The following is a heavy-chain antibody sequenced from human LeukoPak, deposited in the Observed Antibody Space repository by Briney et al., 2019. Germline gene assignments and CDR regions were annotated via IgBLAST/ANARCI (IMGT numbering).Heavy chain of an antibody. Sequence: GGSLRLSCATSGFTFSSYSMNWVRQAPGKGLEWVSSISSSSSYIYYADSVKGRFTISRDNAKNSLYLQMNSLRAEETAVYYCARDLRTDYGSGSYYFDYRGQGTLVTVSS. CDR2: ISSSSSYI. D-gene: IGHD3-10*01. CDR3: ARDLRTDYGSGSYYFDY. V-gene: IGHV3-21*01. CDR1: GFTFSSYS. J-gene: IGHJ4*02.